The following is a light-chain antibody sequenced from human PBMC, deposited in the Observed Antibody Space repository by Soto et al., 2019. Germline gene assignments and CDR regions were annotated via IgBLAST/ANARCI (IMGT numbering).Light chain of an antibody. CDR3: QQYGSSPPT. V-gene: IGKV3-20*01. J-gene: IGKJ1*01. Sequence: EIVLTQSPGTLSLSPGERATLSCRASQSVNSNYLAWYRRKPGQAPSLLIYGASTRATGIPGRFSGSGSGTDFTLTITRLEPEDFAVYYCQQYGSSPPTFSQGTKVEIK. CDR1: QSVNSNY. CDR2: GAS.